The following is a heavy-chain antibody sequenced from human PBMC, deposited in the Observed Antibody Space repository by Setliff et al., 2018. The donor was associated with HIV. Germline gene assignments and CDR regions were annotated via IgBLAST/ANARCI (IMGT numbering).Heavy chain of an antibody. D-gene: IGHD5-18*01. Sequence: PSETLSLTCSVSGGSITSYHWSWIRQSPGKGLEWIGYIYKSGTTNYKSSLKSRVTISADPSKNQFSLKVTSVTAADTAVYYCGRLSDTAMASFDSWGQGILVTVSS. CDR2: IYKSGTT. V-gene: IGHV4-4*08. J-gene: IGHJ4*02. CDR3: GRLSDTAMASFDS. CDR1: GGSITSYH.